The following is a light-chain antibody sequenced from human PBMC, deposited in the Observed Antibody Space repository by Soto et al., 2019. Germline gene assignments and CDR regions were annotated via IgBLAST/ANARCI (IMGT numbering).Light chain of an antibody. CDR2: EVN. Sequence: QSALTQPRSVSGSPGQSVTISCTGTSTDVGGYNAVSWYQQHPGKAPKLLIYEVNKRPSGVPARFSGSKSGNTASLTVSGLQAEDEAVYYCNSYVTSNVVVFGGGTKVTVL. J-gene: IGLJ2*01. CDR1: STDVGGYNA. V-gene: IGLV2-11*01. CDR3: NSYVTSNVVV.